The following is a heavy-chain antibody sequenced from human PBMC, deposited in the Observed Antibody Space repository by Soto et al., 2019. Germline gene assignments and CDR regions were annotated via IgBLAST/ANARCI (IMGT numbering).Heavy chain of an antibody. CDR1: GFIFNSNG. Sequence: QVQLVESGGGVVHPGGSLRLSCAASGFIFNSNGMHWVRQAPGKGLEWVAFTWYDGSNKYYGDSVKGRFTISRDNSKNTLYLKMNNLRAEDTAVYYCARGVTAHASLFDYWGQGTLVTVSS. V-gene: IGHV3-33*03. J-gene: IGHJ4*02. D-gene: IGHD2-21*02. CDR3: ARGVTAHASLFDY. CDR2: TWYDGSNK.